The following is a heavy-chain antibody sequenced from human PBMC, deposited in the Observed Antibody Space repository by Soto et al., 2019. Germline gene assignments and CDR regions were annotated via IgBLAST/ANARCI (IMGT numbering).Heavy chain of an antibody. CDR2: ISAYNGNT. Sequence: ASVKVSCNASGCTFTSYGISWVRQAPGQGLEWMGWISAYNGNTNYAQKLQGRVTMTTDTSTSTAYMELRSLRSDDTAVYYCARGNLGYCSGGSCYGDDYWGQGTLVTVSS. CDR3: ARGNLGYCSGGSCYGDDY. V-gene: IGHV1-18*04. J-gene: IGHJ4*02. D-gene: IGHD2-15*01. CDR1: GCTFTSYG.